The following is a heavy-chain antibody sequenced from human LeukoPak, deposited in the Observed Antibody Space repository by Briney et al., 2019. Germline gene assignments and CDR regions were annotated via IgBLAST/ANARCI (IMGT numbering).Heavy chain of an antibody. V-gene: IGHV4-4*07. D-gene: IGHD6-6*01. CDR1: GGSISSYY. CDR2: IYTSGST. Sequence: PSETLSLTCTVSGGSISSYYWSWIRQPAGKGLEWIRRIYTSGSTNYNPSLKSRVTMSVDTSKNQFSLRLSSVTAADTAVYYCARAARLSSYYYYYMDVWGKGTTVTVSS. J-gene: IGHJ6*03. CDR3: ARAARLSSYYYYYMDV.